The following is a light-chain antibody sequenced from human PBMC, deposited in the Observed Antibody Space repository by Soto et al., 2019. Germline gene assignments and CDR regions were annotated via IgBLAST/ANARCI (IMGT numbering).Light chain of an antibody. CDR3: QQLNSYPLT. Sequence: DIPLTQSPSFLSASVGDRVTITCRASQGISSYLAWYQQKPGKAPKLLIYAASTLQSGVPSRFSGSGSGTVFTLTISSLQPEDFATYYCQQLNSYPLTFGGGTKVEIK. J-gene: IGKJ4*01. V-gene: IGKV1-9*01. CDR1: QGISSY. CDR2: AAS.